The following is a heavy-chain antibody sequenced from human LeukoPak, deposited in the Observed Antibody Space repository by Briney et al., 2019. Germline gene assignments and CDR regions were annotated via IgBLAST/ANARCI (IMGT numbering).Heavy chain of an antibody. CDR2: INPSGGST. D-gene: IGHD2-2*01. Sequence: ASVKVSCKACGYTFTSYYMHWVGQAPAQGLEWMGIINPSGGSTSYVQKFQGRVTMTRDTSTSTVYMELRSLRSEDTAVYYCARERSLVVVPAATGPRAFDIWGQGTIVTVSS. CDR1: GYTFTSYY. CDR3: ARERSLVVVPAATGPRAFDI. J-gene: IGHJ3*02. V-gene: IGHV1-46*01.